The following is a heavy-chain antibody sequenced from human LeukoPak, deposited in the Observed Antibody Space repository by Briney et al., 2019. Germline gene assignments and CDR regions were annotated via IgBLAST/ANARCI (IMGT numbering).Heavy chain of an antibody. D-gene: IGHD3-9*01. J-gene: IGHJ6*02. V-gene: IGHV1-18*04. CDR3: ARDFRSTYYDILTAAPHGMDV. CDR1: GYTFTGYY. CDR2: ISAYNGNT. Sequence: GASVKVSCKASGYTFTGYYMHWVRQAPGQGLEWMGWISAYNGNTNYAQKLQGRVTMTTDTSTSTAYMELRSLKSDDTAVYYCARDFRSTYYDILTAAPHGMDVWGQGTTVTVSS.